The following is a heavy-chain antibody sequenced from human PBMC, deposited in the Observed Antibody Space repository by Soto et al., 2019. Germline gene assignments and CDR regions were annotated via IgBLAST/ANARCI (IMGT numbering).Heavy chain of an antibody. CDR1: GGSFSGYY. Sequence: SETLSLTCAVYGGSFSGYYWSWIRQPPGKGLEWIGEINHSGSTNYNPSLKSRVTISVDTSKNQFSLKLSSVTAAATAVYYCAGVVRSRLTLRRDIVVVPAAQGSYYYYYYMDVWGKGTTVTVSS. CDR2: INHSGST. J-gene: IGHJ6*03. V-gene: IGHV4-34*01. D-gene: IGHD2-2*01. CDR3: AGVVRSRLTLRRDIVVVPAAQGSYYYYYYMDV.